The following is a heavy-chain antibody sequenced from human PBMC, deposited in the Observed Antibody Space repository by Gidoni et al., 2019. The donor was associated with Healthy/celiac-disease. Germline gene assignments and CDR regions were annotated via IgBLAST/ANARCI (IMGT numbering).Heavy chain of an antibody. CDR2: IYPGDSDT. J-gene: IGHJ3*02. D-gene: IGHD3-22*01. V-gene: IGHV5-51*01. Sequence: EVQLVQSGAEVKKPGESLKISCQGSGYSFTTYWIGWVRQMPGKGLEWMGIIYPGDSDTRYSPSFQGQVTISADKSISTAYLQWSSLKASDTAMYYCASGYYYYDSSIGAFDIWGQGTMVTVSS. CDR1: GYSFTTYW. CDR3: ASGYYYYDSSIGAFDI.